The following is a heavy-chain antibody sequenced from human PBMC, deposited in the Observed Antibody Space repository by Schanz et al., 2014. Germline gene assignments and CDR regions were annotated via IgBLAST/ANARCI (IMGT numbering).Heavy chain of an antibody. CDR2: IYYSGST. J-gene: IGHJ6*02. CDR3: AREDRYYHGLDV. V-gene: IGHV4-30-2*01. CDR1: GGSISRGFYS. Sequence: QLQLQESGSGLVKPSQTLSLTCAVSGGSISRGFYSWNWIRQPPGRGLEWIGCIYYSGSTYYNPALKPRVTISIDRSKDQFSLSPNSVTAADTAVYYCAREDRYYHGLDVWGQGTTVTVS.